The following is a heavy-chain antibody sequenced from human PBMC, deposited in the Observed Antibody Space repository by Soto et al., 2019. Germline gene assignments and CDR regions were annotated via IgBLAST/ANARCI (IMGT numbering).Heavy chain of an antibody. CDR2: IYHSGST. CDR1: GGSISSSNW. CDR3: ARYSTAFDS. Sequence: QVQLQEPGPGLVKPSGTLSLTCAVSGGSISSSNWWSWVRQPPGKWLQWFGEIYHSGSTNYNPSRKSRVNISVDKARNPFSLTLSSVTAADTAVYYCARYSTAFDSWGQGTLVTVSS. V-gene: IGHV4-4*02. D-gene: IGHD4-4*01. J-gene: IGHJ4*02.